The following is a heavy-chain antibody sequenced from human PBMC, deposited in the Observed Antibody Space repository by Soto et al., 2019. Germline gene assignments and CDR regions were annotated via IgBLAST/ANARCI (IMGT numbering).Heavy chain of an antibody. CDR2: IGSSSSYI. V-gene: IGHV3-21*01. D-gene: IGHD5-18*01. Sequence: VGSLRLSCAASGFTFSSYSMNWVRQAPGKGLEWVSSIGSSSSYIYYADSVEGRFTISRDSAKNSLFLQMNSLRAEDTAVYYCARDTVDTSLVYYYYGMDVWGQGTTVTVSS. J-gene: IGHJ6*02. CDR3: ARDTVDTSLVYYYYGMDV. CDR1: GFTFSSYS.